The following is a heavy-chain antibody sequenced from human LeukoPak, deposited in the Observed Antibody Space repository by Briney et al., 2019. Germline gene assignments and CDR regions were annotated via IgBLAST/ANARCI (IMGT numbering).Heavy chain of an antibody. CDR2: IIPIFGTA. J-gene: IGHJ4*02. D-gene: IGHD6-6*01. V-gene: IGHV1-69*05. CDR1: GGTFSSYA. Sequence: GASVKVSCKASGGTFSSYAISWVRQAPGQGLEWMGRIIPIFGTANYAQKFQGRVTITTDESTSTAYMELSSLRSEDTAVYYCARVNLDSSSSPADYWGQGTLVTVSS. CDR3: ARVNLDSSSSPADY.